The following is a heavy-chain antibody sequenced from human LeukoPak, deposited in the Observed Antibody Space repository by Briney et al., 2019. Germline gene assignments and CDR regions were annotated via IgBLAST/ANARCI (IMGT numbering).Heavy chain of an antibody. CDR2: VSYSGST. Sequence: SETLSLTCTVSGDSISSSRYYWGWVRQPPGKGLEWIGSVSYSGSTYYNPSLKSRVTISVDTSKNQFSLRIISVTAADTAVYYCARGLTVAATAYWGQGTLVTVSS. V-gene: IGHV4-39*01. J-gene: IGHJ4*02. CDR3: ARGLTVAATAY. D-gene: IGHD6-19*01. CDR1: GDSISSSRYY.